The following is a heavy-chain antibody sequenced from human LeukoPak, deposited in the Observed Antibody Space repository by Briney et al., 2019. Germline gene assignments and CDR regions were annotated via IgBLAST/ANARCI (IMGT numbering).Heavy chain of an antibody. CDR3: ARLYGGYDAFDI. CDR1: GFTFSSYG. V-gene: IGHV3-30*02. Sequence: QPGGSLRLSCAASGFTFSSYGMHWVRQAPGKGLEWVAFIRYDGSNKYYADSVKGRFTISRDNSKNTLYLQMNSLRAEDTAVYYCARLYGGYDAFDIWGQGTMVTVSS. J-gene: IGHJ3*02. D-gene: IGHD2-15*01. CDR2: IRYDGSNK.